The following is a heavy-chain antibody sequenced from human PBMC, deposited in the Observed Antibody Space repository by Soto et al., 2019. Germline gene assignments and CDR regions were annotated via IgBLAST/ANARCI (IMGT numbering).Heavy chain of an antibody. Sequence: GGSLRLSCAASGFTFTRYSMNWVRQAPGKGLEWVSSISSTTNYIYYADPMKGRFTVSRDNAKNSVYLEMNSLSAEDTALYYCARESEDLTSNFDYWGQGTLVTVSS. CDR1: GFTFTRYS. CDR2: ISSTTNYI. CDR3: ARESEDLTSNFDY. V-gene: IGHV3-21*01. J-gene: IGHJ4*02.